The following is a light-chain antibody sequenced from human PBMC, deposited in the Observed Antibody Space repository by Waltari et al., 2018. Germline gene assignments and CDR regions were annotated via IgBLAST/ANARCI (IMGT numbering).Light chain of an antibody. Sequence: QTVVTHEPLLSVSPGGTVTLACVLSSGSLSTTFYATWYQQTPGQAPRTLVYKANARSARVPHLFSGSILANTAAVTIRGAQADDESDYSCALYMRSGIAVFGGEPRLTVL. J-gene: IGLJ3*02. V-gene: IGLV8-61*01. CDR1: SGSLSTTFY. CDR2: KAN. CDR3: ALYMRSGIAV.